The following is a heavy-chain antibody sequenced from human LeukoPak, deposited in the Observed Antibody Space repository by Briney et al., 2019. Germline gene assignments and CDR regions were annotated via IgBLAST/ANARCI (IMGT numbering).Heavy chain of an antibody. CDR2: IYYSGST. CDR3: ARAKGIAVAGTGHGAFDI. J-gene: IGHJ3*02. V-gene: IGHV4-59*01. Sequence: PSETLSLTCTVSGGSISSYYWSWIRQPPGKGLEWIGYIYYSGSTNDNPSLKSRVTISVDTSKNQFSLKLSSVTAADTAVYYCARAKGIAVAGTGHGAFDIWGQGTMVTVSS. D-gene: IGHD6-19*01. CDR1: GGSISSYY.